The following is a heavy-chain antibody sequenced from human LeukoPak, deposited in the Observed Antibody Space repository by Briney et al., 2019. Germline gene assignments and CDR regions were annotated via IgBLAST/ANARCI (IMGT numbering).Heavy chain of an antibody. J-gene: IGHJ4*02. V-gene: IGHV1-2*02. CDR2: INPNSGGT. CDR3: ARANEVYFDY. CDR1: GYTFTGYY. D-gene: IGHD1-1*01. Sequence: ASVKVSCKASGYTFTGYYIHWVRQAPGQGLEWMGWINPNSGGTNYARKFQGRVTMTRDTSISTAYMELSRLRSDDTAVYYCARANEVYFDYWGQGTLVTVSS.